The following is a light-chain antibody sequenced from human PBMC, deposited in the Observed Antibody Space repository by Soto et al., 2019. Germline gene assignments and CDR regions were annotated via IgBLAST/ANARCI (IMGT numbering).Light chain of an antibody. CDR1: QSVSSY. J-gene: IGKJ4*02. V-gene: IGKV3-11*01. Sequence: IVLTQSPAPLSLSPGERATLSCRASQSVSSYLAWYQQKPGQAPRLLIYDASNRATGIPARFSGSGSGTDFTLTISSREPEDFAVYYCQQRSNWLLTFGGGTKVEIK. CDR3: QQRSNWLLT. CDR2: DAS.